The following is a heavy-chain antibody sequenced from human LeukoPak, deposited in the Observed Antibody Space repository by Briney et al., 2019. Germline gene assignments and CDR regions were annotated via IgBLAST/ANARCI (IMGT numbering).Heavy chain of an antibody. CDR2: ISGSGGST. CDR3: AKSSYYDSAGCYREYYFDY. V-gene: IGHV3-23*01. Sequence: GGSLRLSCVSSGFSFNYYAMSWVRQPPGKGLEWVSSISGSGGSTHYADSVKGRFTVSRDKTKSMLYLQMTSLRAEDTAVYYCAKSSYYDSAGCYREYYFDYWGQGTLVTVSS. J-gene: IGHJ4*02. D-gene: IGHD3-22*01. CDR1: GFSFNYYA.